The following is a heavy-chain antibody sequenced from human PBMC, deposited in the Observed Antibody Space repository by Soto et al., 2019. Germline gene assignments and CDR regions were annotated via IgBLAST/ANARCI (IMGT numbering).Heavy chain of an antibody. V-gene: IGHV1-2*02. CDR2: INPGSGVT. D-gene: IGHD1-1*01. CDR1: GYSFTKYH. J-gene: IGHJ4*02. CDR3: ARVAGHKNARFDT. Sequence: ASVKVSCKASGYSFTKYHMHWVRQAPGQGLEWMGWINPGSGVTNQAQKFQGRVTMTRDTSITTTYMELNSLTSDDTAVYYCARVAGHKNARFDTWGQGALVTVYS.